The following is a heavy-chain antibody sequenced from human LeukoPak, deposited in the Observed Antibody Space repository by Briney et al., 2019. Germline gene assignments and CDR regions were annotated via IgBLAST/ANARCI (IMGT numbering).Heavy chain of an antibody. CDR1: GGSITSYY. CDR2: IYNSGSS. J-gene: IGHJ4*02. D-gene: IGHD4-17*01. CDR3: ARDGDYALDL. V-gene: IGHV4-59*01. Sequence: PSETLSLTCSVSGGSITSYYWSWIRQPPGKGLEWIGYIYNSGSSNYNPSLKSRVTMSVDTSKNQFSLKLRSVTAADTAVYFCARDGDYALDLWGQGTLVIVSS.